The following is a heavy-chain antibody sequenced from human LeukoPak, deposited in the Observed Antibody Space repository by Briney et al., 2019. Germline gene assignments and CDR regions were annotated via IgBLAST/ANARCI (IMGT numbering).Heavy chain of an antibody. CDR2: IYPGDSDT. V-gene: IGHV5-51*01. Sequence: GESLKISCKGSGYSFTSYWIGWVRQMPGKGLEWMGIIYPGDSDTRYSPSFQGQVTISADKSISTAYLQWSSLKASDTAMYYCARQGCSSTSCYYYYYMDVWRKGTTVTVSS. CDR3: ARQGCSSTSCYYYYYMDV. J-gene: IGHJ6*03. CDR1: GYSFTSYW. D-gene: IGHD2-2*01.